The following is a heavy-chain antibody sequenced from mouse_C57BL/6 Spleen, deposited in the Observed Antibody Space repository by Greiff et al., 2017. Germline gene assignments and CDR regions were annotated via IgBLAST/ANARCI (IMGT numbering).Heavy chain of an antibody. D-gene: IGHD1-1*01. CDR3: ALYYYGSSLLPMDY. J-gene: IGHJ4*01. CDR1: GYTFTSYW. V-gene: IGHV1-50*01. Sequence: QVQLQQPGAELVKPGASVKLSCKASGYTFTSYWMQWVKQRPGQGLEWIGEIDPSDSYTNYNQKFKGKATLTVDTSSSTAYMQLSSLTSEDSAVYYCALYYYGSSLLPMDYWGQGTSVTVSS. CDR2: IDPSDSYT.